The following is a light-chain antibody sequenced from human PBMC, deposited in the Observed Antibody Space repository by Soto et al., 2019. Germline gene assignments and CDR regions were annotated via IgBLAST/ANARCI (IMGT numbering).Light chain of an antibody. CDR3: QQYNNWPPT. Sequence: EIVMTQSPATLSVSPGERATLSCRASQSVSSYLAWYQQKPGHAPKLLIYGASTRATGIPARFSGSGSGTEFTLTISSLQSEDFAVYYCQQYNNWPPTFGQGNKVEIK. CDR2: GAS. J-gene: IGKJ1*01. V-gene: IGKV3-15*01. CDR1: QSVSSY.